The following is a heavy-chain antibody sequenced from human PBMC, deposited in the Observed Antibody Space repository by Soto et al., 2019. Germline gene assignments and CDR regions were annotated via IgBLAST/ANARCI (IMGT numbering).Heavy chain of an antibody. D-gene: IGHD3-16*02. CDR1: GYSFTSYW. V-gene: IGHV5-10-1*01. CDR2: IDPSDSYT. CDR3: ARVDPNYVWGSYRPSPFDY. J-gene: IGHJ4*02. Sequence: GESLKISCKGPGYSFTSYWISWVRQMPGKGLEWMGRIDPSDSYTNYSPSFQGHVTISADKSISTAYLQWSSLKASDTAMYYCARVDPNYVWGSYRPSPFDYWGQGTLVTVSS.